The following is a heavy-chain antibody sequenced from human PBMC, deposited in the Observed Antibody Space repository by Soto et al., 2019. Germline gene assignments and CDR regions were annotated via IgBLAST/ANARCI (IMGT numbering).Heavy chain of an antibody. D-gene: IGHD2-2*01. CDR1: GFTFSSYA. J-gene: IGHJ4*02. CDR2: ISYDGSNK. Sequence: LRLSCAASGFTFSSYAMHWVRQAPGKGLEWVAVISYDGSNKYYADSVKGRFTISRDNSKNTLYLQMNSLRAEDTAVYYCARDGRSNIVVVPAALDYWGQGTLVTVSS. CDR3: ARDGRSNIVVVPAALDY. V-gene: IGHV3-30-3*01.